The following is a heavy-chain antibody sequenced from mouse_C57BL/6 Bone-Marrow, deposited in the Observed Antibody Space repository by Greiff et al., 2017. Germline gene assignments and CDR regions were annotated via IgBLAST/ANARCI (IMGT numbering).Heavy chain of an antibody. CDR3: AREIYPLCYYAMDY. CDR1: GFTFSDYG. Sequence: DVMLVESGGGLVKPGGSLKLSCAASGFTFSDYGMHWVRQAPEKGLEWVAYISSGSSTIYYADTVKCRFTISRDNAKNTLFLQMTSLRSEDTAMYYCAREIYPLCYYAMDYWGQGTSVTVSS. CDR2: ISSGSSTI. V-gene: IGHV5-17*01. J-gene: IGHJ4*01.